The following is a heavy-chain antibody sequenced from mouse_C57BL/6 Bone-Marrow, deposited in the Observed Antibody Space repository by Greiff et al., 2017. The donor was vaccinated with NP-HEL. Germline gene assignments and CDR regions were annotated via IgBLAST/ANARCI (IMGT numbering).Heavy chain of an antibody. Sequence: EVKVEESGGGLVQPGGSMKLSCVASGFTFSNYWMNWVRQSPEKGLEWVAQIRLKSDNYATHYAESVKGRFTISRDDSKSSVYLQMNNLRAEDTGIYYCTVDTTVVATHDVWGTGTTVTVSS. D-gene: IGHD1-1*01. V-gene: IGHV6-3*01. J-gene: IGHJ1*03. CDR1: GFTFSNYW. CDR2: IRLKSDNYAT. CDR3: TVDTTVVATHDV.